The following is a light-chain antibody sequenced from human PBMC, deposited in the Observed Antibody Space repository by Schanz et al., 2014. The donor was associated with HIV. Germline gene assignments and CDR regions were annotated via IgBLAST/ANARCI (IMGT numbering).Light chain of an antibody. CDR3: AAWDVNLNGPV. Sequence: QSVLSQPPSASGTPGQRVTISCSGSSSNVGTNYVFWYQQFPGTAPKLLIYRNNQRPSGVPDRFSGSKSGTSASLAISGLQSEDEADYYCAAWDVNLNGPVFGGGTKLTVL. V-gene: IGLV1-47*01. CDR1: SSNVGTNY. J-gene: IGLJ2*01. CDR2: RNN.